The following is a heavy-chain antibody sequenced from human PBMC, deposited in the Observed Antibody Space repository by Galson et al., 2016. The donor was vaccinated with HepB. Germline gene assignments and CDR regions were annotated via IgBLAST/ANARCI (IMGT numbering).Heavy chain of an antibody. D-gene: IGHD3-10*01. CDR1: GDSISSSRSY. J-gene: IGHJ5*02. V-gene: IGHV4-39*01. CDR3: ARHLRPGSYPHWFDP. Sequence: SETLSLTCSVSGDSISSSRSYWGWIRQSPGKGLEHIGSIHYSGSTYYNPSLESRVTISVYTSKNQFSLKLTSVTAADTAVYYCARHLRPGSYPHWFDPWGLGTLVTVSS. CDR2: IHYSGST.